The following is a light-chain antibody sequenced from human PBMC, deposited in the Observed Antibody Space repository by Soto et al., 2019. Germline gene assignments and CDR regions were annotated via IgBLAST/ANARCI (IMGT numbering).Light chain of an antibody. V-gene: IGKV1-5*01. CDR3: QQYNSYSLYT. J-gene: IGKJ2*01. CDR1: QSISSW. Sequence: DIQMTQSPSTLSASVGDRVTITCRASQSISSWLAWYQQKPGKAPKLLIYDASSLXSGVPSRFSGSGSGTEFTLTISSLQXDDFATYYCQQYNSYSLYTFGQGTKLESK. CDR2: DAS.